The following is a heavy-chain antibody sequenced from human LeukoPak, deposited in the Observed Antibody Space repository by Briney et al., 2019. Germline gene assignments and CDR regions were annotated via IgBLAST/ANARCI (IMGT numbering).Heavy chain of an antibody. CDR3: ARDNLVQLGYYFQY. J-gene: IGHJ4*02. CDR1: GFTFSSYG. CDR2: ISYDGNTK. V-gene: IGHV3-30*03. D-gene: IGHD5-18*01. Sequence: GGSLRLSCAASGFTFSSYGMLWVRQAPGKGLEGLAVISYDGNTKYYGDSVRGRFTISRDNSKNTLYLQVNSLRAEDTAVYYCARDNLVQLGYYFQYWGQGTLVIASS.